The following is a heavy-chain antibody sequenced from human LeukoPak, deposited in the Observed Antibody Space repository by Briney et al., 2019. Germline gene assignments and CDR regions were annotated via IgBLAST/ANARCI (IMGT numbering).Heavy chain of an antibody. V-gene: IGHV4-39*01. CDR1: GGSISSSSYY. J-gene: IGHJ4*02. D-gene: IGHD2-2*01. CDR2: IYYSGST. CDR3: ARLLYCSSTSCLYYFDY. Sequence: PSETLSLTCTVSGGSISSSSYYWGWIRQPPGKGLEWIGSIYYSGSTYYNPSLKSRVTISVDTSKNHFSLKLSSVTAADTAVYYCARLLYCSSTSCLYYFDYWGQGTLVTVSS.